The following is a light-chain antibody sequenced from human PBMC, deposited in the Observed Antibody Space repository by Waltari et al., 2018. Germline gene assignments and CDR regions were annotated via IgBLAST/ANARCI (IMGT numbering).Light chain of an antibody. CDR2: AAS. V-gene: IGKV1-8*01. CDR1: QGISSY. CDR3: QQYYSYPQT. J-gene: IGKJ2*01. Sequence: AIRITQSPSSLSASTGARVTITCRASQGISSYLAWYQQKPGKAPKLLIYAASTLQSGVPSRFSGSGSGTEFTVTISCLQSEDFATYYCQQYYSYPQTFGQGTKLEIK.